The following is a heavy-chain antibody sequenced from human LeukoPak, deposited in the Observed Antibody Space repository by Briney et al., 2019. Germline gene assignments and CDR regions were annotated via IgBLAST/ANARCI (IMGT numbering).Heavy chain of an antibody. CDR2: VSLTGRT. V-gene: IGHV4-4*02. J-gene: IGHJ4*02. D-gene: IGHD1-26*01. Sequence: PSGTLSLTCGVSGGSISSTNWWSWVRQPPGQGLEWIGEVSLTGRTNYNPSLNSRVTMSLDESRNQVSLNLTSVTAADTAIYYCSRESGPFCPFGYWGQGTLVIVPS. CDR3: SRESGPFCPFGY. CDR1: GGSISSTNW.